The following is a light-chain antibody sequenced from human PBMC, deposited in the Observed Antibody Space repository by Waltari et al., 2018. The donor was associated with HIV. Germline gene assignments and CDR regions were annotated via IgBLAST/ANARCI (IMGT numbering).Light chain of an antibody. J-gene: IGLJ3*02. CDR3: GTWDTSLSAGV. Sequence: QAVLTQPPSVSAAPGQKVTISCSGSSSNIGNNYVSWYQQFPGKAPKVLIYDKTKRPPGVPDRFSGSRSGTSATLGVAGLQTGDEADYYCGTWDTSLSAGVFGGGTKLTVL. CDR1: SSNIGNNY. V-gene: IGLV1-51*01. CDR2: DKT.